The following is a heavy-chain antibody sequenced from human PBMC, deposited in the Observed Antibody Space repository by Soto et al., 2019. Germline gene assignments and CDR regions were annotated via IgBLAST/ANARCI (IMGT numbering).Heavy chain of an antibody. CDR3: AKDLLRGSSGWPGY. D-gene: IGHD6-19*01. Sequence: GGSLRLSCAASGFTFSSYAMSWVRQAPGKGLEWVSAISGSGGSTYYADSVKGRFTISRDNSKNTLYLQMNSLRAEDTAVYYCAKDLLRGSSGWPGYWGQGTLVTVSS. CDR2: ISGSGGST. V-gene: IGHV3-23*01. J-gene: IGHJ4*02. CDR1: GFTFSSYA.